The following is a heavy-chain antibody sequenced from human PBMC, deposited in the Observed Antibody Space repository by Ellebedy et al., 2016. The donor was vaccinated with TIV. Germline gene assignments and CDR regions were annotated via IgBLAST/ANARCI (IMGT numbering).Heavy chain of an antibody. CDR3: ARDPFDY. V-gene: IGHV1-3*04. Sequence: ASVKVSXXASGYTFTRNFLHWVRQAPGQRLEWMGWINTANGDIKYSQNFQGRVTITRDTSARMAYMDLSSLTSEDTAVYYCARDPFDYWGQGTLVTVSS. J-gene: IGHJ4*02. CDR2: INTANGDI. CDR1: GYTFTRNF.